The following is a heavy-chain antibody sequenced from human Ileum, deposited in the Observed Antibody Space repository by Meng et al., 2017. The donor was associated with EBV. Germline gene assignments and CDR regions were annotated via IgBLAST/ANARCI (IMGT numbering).Heavy chain of an antibody. Sequence: QLQLQESGAGLVKPSETLSLTCAGSGGSISSNGYSWSWIRQPPGKGLEWLGYIYYSGTAFYNPSLKSRVTISLDRSKSQFYLKLISVTAADTAVYYCARGGDGSPYFDYWGQGALVTVSS. D-gene: IGHD5-24*01. V-gene: IGHV4-30-2*01. CDR3: ARGGDGSPYFDY. J-gene: IGHJ4*02. CDR2: IYYSGTA. CDR1: GGSISSNGYS.